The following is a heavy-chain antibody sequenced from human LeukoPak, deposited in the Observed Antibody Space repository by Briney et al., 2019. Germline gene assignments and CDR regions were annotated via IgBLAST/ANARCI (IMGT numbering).Heavy chain of an antibody. D-gene: IGHD6-13*01. CDR3: ARSRQITGYSSSWYFDDAFDI. Sequence: SETLSLTCTVSGGSINTGGYYWSWIRQHPGKGLEWIGYIYYSGSTYYNPSLKSRVTISVDTSKNQFSLKLSSVTAADTAVYYCARSRQITGYSSSWYFDDAFDIWGQGTMVTVSS. CDR2: IYYSGST. CDR1: GGSINTGGYY. J-gene: IGHJ3*02. V-gene: IGHV4-39*01.